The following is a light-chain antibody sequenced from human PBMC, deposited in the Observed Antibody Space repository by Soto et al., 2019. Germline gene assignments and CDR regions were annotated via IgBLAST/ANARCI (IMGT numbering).Light chain of an antibody. Sequence: SVLPRPPSVSGAPGQRVTISCTGSSSNIGAGYDVHWYQQRPGTAPKLLIFGNINRPSGVPDRFSGSKSGTSASLAITGLQAEDEGDYYCQSYDSTLSAPYVYGTGTKVTVL. J-gene: IGLJ1*01. V-gene: IGLV1-40*01. CDR1: SSNIGAGYD. CDR2: GNI. CDR3: QSYDSTLSAPYV.